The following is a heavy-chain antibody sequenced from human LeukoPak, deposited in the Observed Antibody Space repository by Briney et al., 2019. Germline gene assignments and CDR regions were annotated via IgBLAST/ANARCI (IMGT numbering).Heavy chain of an antibody. J-gene: IGHJ4*02. CDR1: GFIVSDKY. V-gene: IGHV3-66*01. Sequence: GGSLRLSCAASGFIVSDKYMSWVRQAPGKGLEWISVIYSDGNTYHSDSVEGRFTISRDNSKNTLLLQMDSLRVEDTAVYYCTRGHYSNTLGGQGTLVTVSS. D-gene: IGHD6-13*01. CDR3: TRGHYSNTL. CDR2: IYSDGNT.